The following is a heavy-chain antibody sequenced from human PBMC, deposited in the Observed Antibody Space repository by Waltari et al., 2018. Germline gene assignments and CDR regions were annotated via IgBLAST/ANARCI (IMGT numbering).Heavy chain of an antibody. CDR1: GYSISSGYY. Sequence: QVQLQESGPGLVKPSETLSLTCAVSGYSISSGYYWGWIRQPPGKGLEWIGSIYHSGSTYYNPSLKSRVTISVDTSKNQFSLKLSSVTAADTAAYYCARDYYGSGSYNWFDPWGQGTLVTVSS. CDR2: IYHSGST. V-gene: IGHV4-38-2*02. D-gene: IGHD3-10*01. CDR3: ARDYYGSGSYNWFDP. J-gene: IGHJ5*02.